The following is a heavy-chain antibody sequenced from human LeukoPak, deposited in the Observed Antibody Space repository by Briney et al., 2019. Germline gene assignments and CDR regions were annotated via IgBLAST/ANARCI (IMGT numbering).Heavy chain of an antibody. J-gene: IGHJ4*02. CDR2: INNSGDRR. Sequence: AGSLRLSCAASGFIFSNYAMSGLRQAPGKGLEWVSGINNSGDRRFYADSVKGRFTISRDNSKNTLYLQMNSLRAEDTAVYYCARGWYNFDYWGQGTRVTVSS. V-gene: IGHV3-23*01. CDR1: GFIFSNYA. CDR3: ARGWYNFDY. D-gene: IGHD6-19*01.